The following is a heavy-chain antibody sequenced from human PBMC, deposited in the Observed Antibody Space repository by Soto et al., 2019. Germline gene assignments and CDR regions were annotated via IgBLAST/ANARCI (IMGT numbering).Heavy chain of an antibody. CDR1: GFTFSSYG. Sequence: PGGSLRLSCAASGFTFSSYGMHWVRQAPGKGLEWVAVISKDGSTKYDADSVKGRFTISRDNSKNTLYLQMKSLRAEDTAVYYCAKETHSSGYGSYFDYWGQGTLVTVSS. J-gene: IGHJ4*02. D-gene: IGHD3-22*01. V-gene: IGHV3-30*18. CDR2: ISKDGSTK. CDR3: AKETHSSGYGSYFDY.